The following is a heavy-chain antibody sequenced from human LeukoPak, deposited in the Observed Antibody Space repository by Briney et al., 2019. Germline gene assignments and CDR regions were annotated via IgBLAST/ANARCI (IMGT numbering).Heavy chain of an antibody. J-gene: IGHJ4*02. V-gene: IGHV3-48*03. CDR3: LKVSSSSGRPS. Sequence: PGGSLRLSCEASGFSFSVYEMNWVRQAPGKGLEWVSYISSRGSPIYYADSVRGRFTISRDNTKNSLFLQMNSLRVEDTAVYYCLKVSSSSGRPSWGQGTLVTVSS. D-gene: IGHD3-10*01. CDR2: ISSRGSPI. CDR1: GFSFSVYE.